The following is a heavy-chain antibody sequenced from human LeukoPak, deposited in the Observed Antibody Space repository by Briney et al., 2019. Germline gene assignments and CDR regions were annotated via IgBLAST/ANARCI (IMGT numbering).Heavy chain of an antibody. CDR1: GGSVSSADYY. J-gene: IGHJ5*02. CDR3: ARRLTQYDCFDP. D-gene: IGHD2-2*01. CDR2: IYHTGSN. V-gene: IGHV4-61*08. Sequence: SETLSLTCTVSGGSVSSADYYWSWIRHPPGKALEWIGYIYHTGSNNYKYSLKSRVTISLDTSKNQFSLHLNSVTPEDTAVYYCARRLTQYDCFDPWGQGILVTVSS.